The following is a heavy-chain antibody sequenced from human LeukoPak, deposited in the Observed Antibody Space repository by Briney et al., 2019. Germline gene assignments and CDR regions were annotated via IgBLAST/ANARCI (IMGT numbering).Heavy chain of an antibody. CDR1: GFTFSGYG. J-gene: IGHJ3*02. CDR2: IWYDGSNK. D-gene: IGHD5-18*01. CDR3: ARGRYSHDAFDI. Sequence: GGSLRLSCAASGFTFSGYGMHWVRQAPGKGLEWVAVIWYDGSNKYYADSVKGRFTISRDNSKNTLYLQMNSLRAEDTAVYYCARGRYSHDAFDIWGQGTMVTVSS. V-gene: IGHV3-33*01.